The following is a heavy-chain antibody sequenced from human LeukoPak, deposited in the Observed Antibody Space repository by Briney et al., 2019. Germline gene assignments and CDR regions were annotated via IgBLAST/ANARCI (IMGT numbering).Heavy chain of an antibody. CDR1: GFTFTDYW. J-gene: IGHJ4*02. CDR3: ATSRAAAGCD. Sequence: GGSLRLSCAASGFTFTDYWMSWVRQAPGKGLEWVANIGQDGSNKFYVASVKGRFSISRDNAKNSVFLQMNSLRVEDTAIYYCATSRAAAGCDWRQGTLVTVSS. D-gene: IGHD6-13*01. CDR2: IGQDGSNK. V-gene: IGHV3-7*03.